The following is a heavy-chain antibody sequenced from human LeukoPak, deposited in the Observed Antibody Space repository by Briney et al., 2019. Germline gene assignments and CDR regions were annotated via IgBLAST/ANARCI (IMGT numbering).Heavy chain of an antibody. D-gene: IGHD4/OR15-4a*01. Sequence: GGSLRLSCAASGFTFSSSVMHWVRQAPGKGLEWVAVSAHDEVGKQFADSVKGRFTLSRDNSRDSVHLQMNRLRDEDTAVYYCAKDRGYGEHEPFESWGQGSLVTVSS. J-gene: IGHJ4*02. V-gene: IGHV3-30*18. CDR2: SAHDEVGK. CDR1: GFTFSSSV. CDR3: AKDRGYGEHEPFES.